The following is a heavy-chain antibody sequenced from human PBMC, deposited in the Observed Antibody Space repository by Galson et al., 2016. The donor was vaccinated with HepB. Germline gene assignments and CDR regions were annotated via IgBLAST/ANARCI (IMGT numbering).Heavy chain of an antibody. Sequence: SLRLSCAASGFTVSSSYMNWVRRAPGKGLEWVSVIYSGGTAYFADYGGSTYYAYADSVKGRFTISRDNPKNTLYLQMNSLRTEDTAVYYCARVPGYYYGMDVWGQGTTVTVSS. CDR1: GFTVSSSY. CDR2: IYSGGTA. J-gene: IGHJ6*02. CDR3: ARVPGYYYGMDV. V-gene: IGHV3-53*01.